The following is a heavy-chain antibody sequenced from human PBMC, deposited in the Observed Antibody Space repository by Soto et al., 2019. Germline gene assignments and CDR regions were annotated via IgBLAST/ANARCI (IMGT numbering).Heavy chain of an antibody. CDR3: ANIAAAGSTYNWYFDL. J-gene: IGHJ2*01. CDR2: ISAYNGNT. Sequence: QVQLVQSGAEVKKPGASVKVSCKASGYTFTSYGISWVRQAPGQGLEWMGWISAYNGNTNYAQKLQGRVTMTTDTSTSTDYMELRSLRSDDTAVYYCANIAAAGSTYNWYFDLWGRGTLVTVSS. D-gene: IGHD6-13*01. V-gene: IGHV1-18*01. CDR1: GYTFTSYG.